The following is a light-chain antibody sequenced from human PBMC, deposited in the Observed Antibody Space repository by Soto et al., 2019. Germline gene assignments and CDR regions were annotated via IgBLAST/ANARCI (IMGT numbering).Light chain of an antibody. Sequence: DIQMTQSPSTLSASVGDRVTITCRASQSISSWLAWYQQKPGKAPKLLIYKASSLESGVPSRFSGRGSGTEFTLTTSSLQTDDFATYYCQQYNSYPWTFGQGTKVEIK. CDR2: KAS. V-gene: IGKV1-5*03. J-gene: IGKJ1*01. CDR1: QSISSW. CDR3: QQYNSYPWT.